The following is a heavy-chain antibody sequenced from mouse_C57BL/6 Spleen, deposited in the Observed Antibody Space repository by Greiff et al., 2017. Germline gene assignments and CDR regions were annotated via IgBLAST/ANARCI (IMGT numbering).Heavy chain of an antibody. D-gene: IGHD2-2*01. CDR3: AGWLQSAMDY. Sequence: EVQLQESGPGLVKPSQSLSLTCSVTGYSITSCYYWNWIRQHPGNKLEWMGYISYDGSNNYNPSLKNRITITRDTSKNQFFLKLNSVTTEDTATYYCAGWLQSAMDYWGQGTSVTVSS. J-gene: IGHJ4*01. CDR2: ISYDGSN. V-gene: IGHV3-6*01. CDR1: GYSITSCYY.